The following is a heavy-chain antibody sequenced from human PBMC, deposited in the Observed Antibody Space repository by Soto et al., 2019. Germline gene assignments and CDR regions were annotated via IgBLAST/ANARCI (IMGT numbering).Heavy chain of an antibody. Sequence: SETLSLTCAISGDSFSSYSATLKWIRQSPSRGLEWLGRTYYRSNWYHDYAVSVKSRITVNPDTSQKQFSLKLNSVTPEETAVYYCARDFYGDRGHDKWYLDYWGQGILVTVSS. D-gene: IGHD2-21*01. CDR2: TYYRSNWYH. V-gene: IGHV6-1*01. J-gene: IGHJ4*02. CDR3: ARDFYGDRGHDKWYLDY. CDR1: GDSFSSYSAT.